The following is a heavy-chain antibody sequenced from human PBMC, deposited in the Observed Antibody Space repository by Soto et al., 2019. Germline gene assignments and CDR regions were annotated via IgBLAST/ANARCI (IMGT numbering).Heavy chain of an antibody. V-gene: IGHV4-31*03. CDR1: CGSIISGGYY. Sequence: SETLSLTCTVSCGSIISGGYYWSWIRQHPGKGLEWIGYIYYSGSTYYNPSLKSRVTISVDTSKNQFSLKLSSVTAADTAVYYCARGARGYCSGGSCYSGVSYYYYGMDVWGQGTTVTVSS. CDR2: IYYSGST. J-gene: IGHJ6*02. CDR3: ARGARGYCSGGSCYSGVSYYYYGMDV. D-gene: IGHD2-15*01.